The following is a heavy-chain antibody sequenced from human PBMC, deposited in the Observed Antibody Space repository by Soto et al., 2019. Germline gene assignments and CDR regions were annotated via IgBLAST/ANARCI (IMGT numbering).Heavy chain of an antibody. CDR1: GFIFSAYG. CDR3: ARDISYYDFWSGYYSGGLDY. CDR2: ISSSSSYI. D-gene: IGHD3-3*01. Sequence: GSLRLSCAASGFIFSAYGFHWVRQAPGKGLEWVSSISSSSSYIYYADSVKGRFTISRDNAKNSLYLQMNSLRAEDTAVYYCARDISYYDFWSGYYSGGLDYWGQGTLVTVSS. J-gene: IGHJ4*02. V-gene: IGHV3-21*01.